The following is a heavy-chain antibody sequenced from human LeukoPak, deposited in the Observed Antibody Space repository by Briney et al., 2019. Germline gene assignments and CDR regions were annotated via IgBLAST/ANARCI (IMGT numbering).Heavy chain of an antibody. V-gene: IGHV3-7*01. D-gene: IGHD3-10*02. Sequence: GGSLRLSCAVSGFSFSNYLMSWVRQAPGKGLEWVANINQDGSEQYYVDFVKGRFTISRDNAKNSLYLQMNSLRAEDTAVYYCAELGITMIGGVWGKGTTVTISS. CDR1: GFSFSNYL. CDR3: AELGITMIGGV. J-gene: IGHJ6*04. CDR2: INQDGSEQ.